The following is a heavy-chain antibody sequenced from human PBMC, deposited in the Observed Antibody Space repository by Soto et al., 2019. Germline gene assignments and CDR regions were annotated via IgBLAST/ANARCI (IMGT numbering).Heavy chain of an antibody. CDR1: GITFSSYA. Sequence: QVQLVESGGGVVQPGRSLRLSCAASGITFSSYAMHWVRQAPGKGLEWVSVIWYDGNNKYYADSVKGRFTISRDNSTSKTFVQMDDVSVEDTAMYYCARDGKRGYSPADGYHYYGMDGWGEGTTVTVAS. CDR2: IWYDGNNK. J-gene: IGHJ6*04. D-gene: IGHD5-18*01. CDR3: ARDGKRGYSPADGYHYYGMDG. V-gene: IGHV3-33*01.